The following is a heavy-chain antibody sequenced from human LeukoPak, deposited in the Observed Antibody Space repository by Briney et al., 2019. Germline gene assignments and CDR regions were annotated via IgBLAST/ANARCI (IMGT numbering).Heavy chain of an antibody. CDR3: ARLSPKHYDILTGYYGFDY. CDR2: IYFSGST. V-gene: IGHV4-59*08. CDR1: GGPISSYY. Sequence: SGTPFLTCTVSGGPISSYYWRWIREPPGKGLEWIGYIYFSGSTNYNPSLKSRVTISVDTSKNQFSLKLSSMTAADTAVYYCARLSPKHYDILTGYYGFDYWGQGTLVTVSS. D-gene: IGHD3-9*01. J-gene: IGHJ4*02.